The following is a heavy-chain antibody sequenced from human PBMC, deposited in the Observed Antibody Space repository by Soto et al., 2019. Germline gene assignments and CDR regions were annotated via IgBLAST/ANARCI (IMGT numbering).Heavy chain of an antibody. J-gene: IGHJ4*02. CDR1: GFTFSNAW. CDR2: IKSKTDGGTT. D-gene: IGHD3-9*01. Sequence: GESLKISCAASGFTFSNAWMSWVRQAPGKGLEWVGRIKSKTDGGTTDYAAPVKGRFTISRDDSKNTLYLQMNSLKTEDTAVYYCTTGYFDWLLGGDYWGQGTLVTVSS. CDR3: TTGYFDWLLGGDY. V-gene: IGHV3-15*01.